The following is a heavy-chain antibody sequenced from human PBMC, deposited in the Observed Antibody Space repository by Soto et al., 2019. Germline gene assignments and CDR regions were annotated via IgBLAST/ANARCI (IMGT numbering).Heavy chain of an antibody. Sequence: DVQLVESGGGLVQPGGSLRLSCAASGFSFRDHSMNWVRQAPGKGLEWISYIRGTTTISYADSVKGRFTISRDNAENSLYLQMNSLRDEDTALYYCARDLSWAFDHWGQGALVTVSS. CDR2: IRGTTTI. CDR1: GFSFRDHS. V-gene: IGHV3-48*02. CDR3: ARDLSWAFDH. D-gene: IGHD6-13*01. J-gene: IGHJ4*02.